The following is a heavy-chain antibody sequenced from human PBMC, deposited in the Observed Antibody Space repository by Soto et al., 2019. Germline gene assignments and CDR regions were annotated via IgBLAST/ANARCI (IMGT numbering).Heavy chain of an antibody. V-gene: IGHV3-23*01. J-gene: IGHJ6*02. Sequence: GGSLRLSCAASGFTFSIYWMHWLRQAPGKGVGGVSISNGGGSTHYADSVKGRFTISRDNSKNTLYLQMNSLGVEDTAIYYCAKPVQVGPHYYYGMDVWGQGTTVTVSS. CDR3: AKPVQVGPHYYYGMDV. CDR2: ISNGGGST. D-gene: IGHD3-10*01. CDR1: GFTFSIYW.